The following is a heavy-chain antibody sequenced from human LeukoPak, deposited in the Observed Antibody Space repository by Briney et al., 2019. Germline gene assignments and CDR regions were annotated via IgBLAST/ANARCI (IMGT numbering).Heavy chain of an antibody. Sequence: GASVKVSCKASGYTFTGYYMHWVRQAPGQGLEWMGWINPKNAATNYGQGFQGRVTMTRDTSISTAYMELSRLRSDDTAVYYCARDWAGITGTYYYYYYMDVWGKGTTVTVSS. D-gene: IGHD1-20*01. CDR2: INPKNAAT. CDR3: ARDWAGITGTYYYYYYMDV. V-gene: IGHV1-2*02. CDR1: GYTFTGYY. J-gene: IGHJ6*03.